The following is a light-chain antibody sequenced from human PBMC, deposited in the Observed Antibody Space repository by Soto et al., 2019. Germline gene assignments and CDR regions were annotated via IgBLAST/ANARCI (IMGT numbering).Light chain of an antibody. V-gene: IGKV1-39*01. CDR3: QQSYSTLFP. Sequence: DIQMTQSPSSLSASVGDRVTITCRASQSISSYLNWYQQKPGKAPKLMIYAASSLQSGVPSRFSGSGSGTVFTLTISSLHPEDFATYYCQQSYSTLFPFGPGTKVDIK. J-gene: IGKJ3*01. CDR1: QSISSY. CDR2: AAS.